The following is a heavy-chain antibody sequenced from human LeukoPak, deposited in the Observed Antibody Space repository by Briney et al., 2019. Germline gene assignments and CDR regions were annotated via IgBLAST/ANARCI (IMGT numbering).Heavy chain of an antibody. V-gene: IGHV3-7*01. J-gene: IGHJ4*02. CDR2: IKQDGSEK. CDR3: ARIKSSGWYKY. CDR1: GFTFSSYW. Sequence: PGGSLRLSCAASGFTFSSYWMSWVRQAPGKGLEWVANIKQDGSEKYYVDSVKGRFTISRDNAKNSLYLQMNSLRAEDAAVYYCARIKSSGWYKYWGQGTLVTVSS. D-gene: IGHD6-19*01.